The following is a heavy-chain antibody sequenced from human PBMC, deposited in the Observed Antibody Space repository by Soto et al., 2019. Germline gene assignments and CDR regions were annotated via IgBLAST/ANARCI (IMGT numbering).Heavy chain of an antibody. CDR1: GGSISSYY. V-gene: IGHV4-59*01. D-gene: IGHD3-16*01. J-gene: IGHJ4*02. Sequence: QVQLQESGPGLVKPSETLSLTCTVSGGSISSYYWSWIRQPPGKGLEWIGYIYYSGSTNYNPSLKSRVTISVDPSKNQFSLKLSSVTAADTAVYYCARSAIGGLFDYWGQGTLVTVSS. CDR2: IYYSGST. CDR3: ARSAIGGLFDY.